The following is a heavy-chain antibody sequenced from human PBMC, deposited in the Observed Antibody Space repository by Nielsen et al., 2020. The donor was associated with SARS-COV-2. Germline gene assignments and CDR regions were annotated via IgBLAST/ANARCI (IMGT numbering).Heavy chain of an antibody. Sequence: SETLSLTCAVYGGSFSGYYWSWIRQPPGKGLEWLGEINHSGSTHYNPSLKSRVTISVDTSKNQFSLKLSSVTPEDTAVYYCARGLIVLLGGGLGVWGQGTTVTVSS. D-gene: IGHD3-9*01. CDR1: GGSFSGYY. J-gene: IGHJ6*02. CDR2: INHSGST. CDR3: ARGLIVLLGGGLGV. V-gene: IGHV4-34*01.